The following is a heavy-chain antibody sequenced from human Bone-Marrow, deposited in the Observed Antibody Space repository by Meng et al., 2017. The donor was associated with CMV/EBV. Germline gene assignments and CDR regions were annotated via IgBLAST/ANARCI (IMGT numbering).Heavy chain of an antibody. CDR3: ARDNRGLLWFGELSWFDS. J-gene: IGHJ5*01. CDR2: IKQDGSEK. V-gene: IGHV3-7*01. CDR1: GFTFSSYW. Sequence: GGSLRLSCAASGFTFSSYWMSWVRQAPGKGLEWVANIKQDGSEKYYVDSVKGRFTISRDNAKNSLYLKMNSLRAEDTAVYYCARDNRGLLWFGELSWFDSWGQGPLVTVSS. D-gene: IGHD3-10*01.